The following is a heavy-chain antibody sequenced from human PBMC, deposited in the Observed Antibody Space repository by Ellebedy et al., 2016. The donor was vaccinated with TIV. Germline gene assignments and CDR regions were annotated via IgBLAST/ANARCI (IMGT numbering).Heavy chain of an antibody. CDR3: ARDFYDSSGYYTRGHFDY. CDR2: IIPIFGTA. V-gene: IGHV1-69*13. D-gene: IGHD3-22*01. CDR1: GGTFSSYA. J-gene: IGHJ4*02. Sequence: SVKVSXXASGGTFSSYAISWVRQAPGQGLEWMGGIIPIFGTANYAQKFQGRVTITADESTSTAYMELSSLRSEDTAVYYCARDFYDSSGYYTRGHFDYWGQGTLVTVSS.